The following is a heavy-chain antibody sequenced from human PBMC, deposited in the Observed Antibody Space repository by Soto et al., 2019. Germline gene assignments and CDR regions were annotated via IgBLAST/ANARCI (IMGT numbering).Heavy chain of an antibody. D-gene: IGHD1-26*01. J-gene: IGHJ6*02. CDR1: GFTFNKYA. V-gene: IGHV3-23*01. CDR2: ISGYGKYT. CDR3: AKATREIYTDYYNYGMDV. Sequence: EVVLLESGGGLLQPGGSLRLSCVASGFTFNKYAMNWVRQAPGKGLEWVSVISGYGKYTNYADSVKGRVTVSRDNSRNTLNLQMNSLIVDDTAVYYCAKATREIYTDYYNYGMDVWGQGTTVTVS.